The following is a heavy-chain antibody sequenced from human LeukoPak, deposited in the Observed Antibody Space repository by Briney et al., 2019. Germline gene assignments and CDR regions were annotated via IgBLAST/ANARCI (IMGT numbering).Heavy chain of an antibody. J-gene: IGHJ4*02. Sequence: NSSETLSLTCTVSGGSISSSSYYWGWIRQPPGKGLEWIGSIYYSGSTYYNPSLKSRVTISVDTSKNQFSLNLSSVTAADPAVYYCARGAATYYYESSGYYPFDYWGQGTLVTVSS. CDR3: ARGAATYYYESSGYYPFDY. D-gene: IGHD3-22*01. V-gene: IGHV4-39*01. CDR1: GGSISSSSYY. CDR2: IYYSGST.